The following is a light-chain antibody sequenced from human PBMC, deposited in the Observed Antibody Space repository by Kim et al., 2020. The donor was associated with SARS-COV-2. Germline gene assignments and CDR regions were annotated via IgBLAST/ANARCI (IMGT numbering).Light chain of an antibody. Sequence: GQPITISCTGTNSDICGHNSASWYQQYPGTAPKLLIYDVTRRASGISNSFSGSKSGNTASLTITGLQTEDEADYYCSSYTTSTTWVFGGGTKLTVL. CDR3: SSYTTSTTWV. J-gene: IGLJ3*02. CDR1: NSDICGHNS. V-gene: IGLV2-14*03. CDR2: DVT.